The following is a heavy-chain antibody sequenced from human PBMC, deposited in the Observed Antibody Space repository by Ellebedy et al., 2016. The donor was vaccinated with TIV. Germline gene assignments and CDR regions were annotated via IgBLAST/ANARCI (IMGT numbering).Heavy chain of an antibody. D-gene: IGHD1-1*01. CDR2: IFTSGSF. CDR1: GGSISSGRFY. V-gene: IGHV4-61*02. J-gene: IGHJ6*03. CDR3: ARVHCSITTCDYYYMDV. Sequence: SETLSLTXSVSGGSISSGRFYWNWIRQPAGKGLEWIGRIFTSGSFNYNPPLMSRITMSVVTSKNQISLRLNSVTAADTAVYYCARVHCSITTCDYYYMDVWGKGTTVTVSS.